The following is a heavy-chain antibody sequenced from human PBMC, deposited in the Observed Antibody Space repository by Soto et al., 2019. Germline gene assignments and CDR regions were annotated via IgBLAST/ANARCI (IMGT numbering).Heavy chain of an antibody. D-gene: IGHD3-22*01. CDR3: VLSSGSFDY. J-gene: IGHJ4*02. CDR1: GSSISSGGYY. V-gene: IGHV4-31*03. Sequence: PSETLSVTCTVSGSSISSGGYYWSWIRQHPGKGLEWIGYIYYSGSTYYNPSLKSRVTISVDTSKNQFSLKLSSVTAAHTAVYYCVLSSGSFDYWGQGTLVTVSS. CDR2: IYYSGST.